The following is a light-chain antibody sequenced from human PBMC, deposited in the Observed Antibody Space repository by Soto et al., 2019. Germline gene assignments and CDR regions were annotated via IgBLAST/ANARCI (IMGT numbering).Light chain of an antibody. Sequence: DIQLTQSPSFLSASVGDRVTITCRASQGISSYLAWYQQKPGKAPKLLIYAASTLQSGVPSRFSGSGSGTYFTLTISSLQPEDFATYYCQQLNTYPITFGQGTRLEIK. CDR1: QGISSY. CDR3: QQLNTYPIT. CDR2: AAS. J-gene: IGKJ5*01. V-gene: IGKV1-9*01.